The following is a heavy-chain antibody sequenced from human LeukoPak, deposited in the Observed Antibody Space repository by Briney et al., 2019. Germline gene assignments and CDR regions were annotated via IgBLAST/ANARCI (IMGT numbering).Heavy chain of an antibody. V-gene: IGHV1-69*13. CDR3: ASGTSGYSYGS. CDR2: IIPIFGTA. J-gene: IGHJ4*02. Sequence: SVKVSCKASGGTFSSYATSWVRQAPGQGLEWMGGIIPIFGTANYAQKFQGRVTITADESTSTAYMELSSLRSEDTAVYYCASGTSGYSYGSWGQGTLVTVSS. D-gene: IGHD5-18*01. CDR1: GGTFSSYA.